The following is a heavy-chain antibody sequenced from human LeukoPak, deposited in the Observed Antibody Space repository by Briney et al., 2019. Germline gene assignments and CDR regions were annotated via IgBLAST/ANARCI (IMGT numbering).Heavy chain of an antibody. D-gene: IGHD2-2*01. V-gene: IGHV3-21*01. CDR1: GFTFSRNS. Sequence: GGSLRLSCAASGFTFSRNSMTWVRQAPGKGLEWVSSISTSSSYIYYSDSVKGRFTISRDNAKSSLYLQMNSLRAEDTAVYYCAKAKSSTSLYDYWGQGTLVTVSS. CDR3: AKAKSSTSLYDY. CDR2: ISTSSSYI. J-gene: IGHJ4*02.